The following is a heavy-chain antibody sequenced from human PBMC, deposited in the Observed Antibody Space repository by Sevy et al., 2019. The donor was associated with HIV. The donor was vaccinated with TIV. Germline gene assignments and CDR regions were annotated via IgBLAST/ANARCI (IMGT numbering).Heavy chain of an antibody. V-gene: IGHV4-34*01. D-gene: IGHD1-1*01. J-gene: IGHJ6*02. CDR1: GESFSGYY. CDR2: ISHSGNT. CDR3: ARDHIEETTFQKYYYGMDV. Sequence: SETLSLTCAVYGESFSGYYWTWIRQPPGKGLEWIGEISHSGNTKYTPSLKSRVTISVDTSKNQFSLKLTSVTAADTAVYYCARDHIEETTFQKYYYGMDVWGHGTTVTVSS.